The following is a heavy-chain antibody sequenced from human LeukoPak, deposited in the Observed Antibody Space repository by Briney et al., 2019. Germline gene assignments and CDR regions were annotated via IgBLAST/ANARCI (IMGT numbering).Heavy chain of an antibody. Sequence: PSQTLSLTCTVSGGSISSGSYYWSWIRQPARKGLEWIGRIYTSGSTNYNPSLKSRVTISVDTSKNQFSLKLSSVTAADTAVYYRARASGLAHDAFDIWGQGTMVTVSS. V-gene: IGHV4-61*02. CDR1: GGSISSGSYY. J-gene: IGHJ3*02. D-gene: IGHD6-19*01. CDR2: IYTSGST. CDR3: ARASGLAHDAFDI.